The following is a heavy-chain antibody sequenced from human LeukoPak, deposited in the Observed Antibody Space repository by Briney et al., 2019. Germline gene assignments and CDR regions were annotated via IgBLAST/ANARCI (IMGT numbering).Heavy chain of an antibody. CDR1: GFPVRSKY. CDR3: ASLEGGPSDGR. CDR2: IYSGGTT. J-gene: IGHJ4*02. V-gene: IGHV3-53*01. D-gene: IGHD3-3*01. Sequence: GGSLRLSCEVSGFPVRSKYMTWVRQPPGKGLECVAVIYSGGTTYHIDSVKGRFTISRDISKSTMYLEMNNLRVEDTAIYYCASLEGGPSDGRWGQGTLVTVSS.